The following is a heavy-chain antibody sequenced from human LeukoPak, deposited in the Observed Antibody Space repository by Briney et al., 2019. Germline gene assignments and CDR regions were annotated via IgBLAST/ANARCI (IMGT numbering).Heavy chain of an antibody. CDR2: IYYSGST. CDR1: GVSISSYY. Sequence: PSETLSLTCTVSGVSISSYYWSWIRQPPGKGLEWIGYIYYSGSTNYNPSLKSRVNISVDTSKNQFSLKLSSVTAADTAVYYCARAYGEYSSDYWGQGTLVTVSS. J-gene: IGHJ4*02. D-gene: IGHD6-6*01. V-gene: IGHV4-59*01. CDR3: ARAYGEYSSDY.